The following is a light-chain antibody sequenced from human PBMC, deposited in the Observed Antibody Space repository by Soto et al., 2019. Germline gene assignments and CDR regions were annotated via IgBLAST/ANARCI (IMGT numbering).Light chain of an antibody. CDR2: EVS. V-gene: IGLV2-14*01. J-gene: IGLJ1*01. Sequence: QSVLTQPASVSGSPGQSITISCTGTTNDVGDYNYVACYQQHSGKVPRLMIYEVSNRPPGVSYRFSGSKSGSTASLTISGLQVEGEADYYCLSYTGSRASYGFGTGTKVTLL. CDR3: LSYTGSRASYG. CDR1: TNDVGDYNY.